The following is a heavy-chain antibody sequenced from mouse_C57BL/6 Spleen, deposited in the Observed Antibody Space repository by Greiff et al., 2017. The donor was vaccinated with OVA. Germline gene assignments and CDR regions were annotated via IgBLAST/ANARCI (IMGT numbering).Heavy chain of an antibody. Sequence: VQLQQSGPELVKPGASVKISCKASGYAFGSSWMNWVKQRPGKGLEWIGRIYPGDGDTNYNGKFKGKATLTADKSSSTAYMQLSSLTSEDSAVYFCARGLAGTGFDYWGQGTTLTVSS. CDR2: IYPGDGDT. CDR3: ARGLAGTGFDY. J-gene: IGHJ2*01. D-gene: IGHD4-1*01. CDR1: GYAFGSSW. V-gene: IGHV1-82*01.